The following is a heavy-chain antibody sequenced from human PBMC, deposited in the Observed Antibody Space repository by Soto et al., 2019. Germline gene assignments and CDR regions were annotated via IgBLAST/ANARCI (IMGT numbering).Heavy chain of an antibody. CDR2: ISYDGSNK. Sequence: GGSLRLSCAASGFTFSSYAMHWVRQAPGKGLEWVAVISYDGSNKYYADSVKGRFTISRDNSKNTLYLQMNSLRAEDTAVYYCAREGYYYDSSGRYGMDVWGQGTTVTVSS. CDR3: AREGYYYDSSGRYGMDV. J-gene: IGHJ6*02. CDR1: GFTFSSYA. V-gene: IGHV3-30-3*01. D-gene: IGHD3-22*01.